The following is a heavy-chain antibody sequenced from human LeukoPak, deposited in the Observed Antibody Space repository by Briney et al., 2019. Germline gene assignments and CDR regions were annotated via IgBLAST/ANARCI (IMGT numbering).Heavy chain of an antibody. CDR2: ISPDGSDK. CDR3: ARGIVVVVGASDHFDY. D-gene: IGHD2-15*01. CDR1: GFTFSTYW. J-gene: IGHJ4*02. V-gene: IGHV3-7*01. Sequence: GGSLRLSCVASGFTFSTYWMNWVRQAPGTGLERVGTISPDGSDKYYVDSVKGRSTISRDNAKTSLYLQINSLRADDTALYFCARGIVVVVGASDHFDYWGPGTLITVSS.